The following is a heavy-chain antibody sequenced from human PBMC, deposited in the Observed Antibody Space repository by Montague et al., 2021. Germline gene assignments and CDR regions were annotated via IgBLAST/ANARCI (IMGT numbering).Heavy chain of an antibody. CDR3: AHRQGGYDLWY. CDR1: GFSLSTSGVG. D-gene: IGHD5-12*01. CDR2: IYWDDDK. J-gene: IGHJ4*02. Sequence: PALAKPTQTLTLTCTFSGFSLSTSGVGVGWIRQPPGKALEWLALIYWDDDKRYSPSLKSRLTITKDTSKNQVVLTMTNMDPVDTATYYCAHRQGGYDLWYWGQGTLVTVSS. V-gene: IGHV2-5*02.